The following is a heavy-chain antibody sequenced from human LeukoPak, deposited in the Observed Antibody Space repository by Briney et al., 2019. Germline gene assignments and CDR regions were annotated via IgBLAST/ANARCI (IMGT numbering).Heavy chain of an antibody. J-gene: IGHJ2*01. CDR1: GFTFGTYG. CDR3: AKDACSGGTCYGGWYCDL. Sequence: GGSLRLSCAASGFTFGTYGMHWVRQAPGKGLEWVAFMHYDGNIKYYADSVKGRFTISRDTSKNTLYLQMNSLRVEDTAVYYCAKDACSGGTCYGGWYCDLWGRGTLVTVSS. V-gene: IGHV3-30*02. D-gene: IGHD2-15*01. CDR2: MHYDGNIK.